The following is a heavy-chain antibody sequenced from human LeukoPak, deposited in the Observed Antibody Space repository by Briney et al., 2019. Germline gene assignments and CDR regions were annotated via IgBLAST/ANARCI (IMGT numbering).Heavy chain of an antibody. J-gene: IGHJ4*02. CDR2: IYSGGST. D-gene: IGHD3-10*01. V-gene: IGHV3-53*01. CDR1: GFTVSSNY. CDR3: ARGSPILRGRPFDY. Sequence: PGGSLRLSCAASGFTVSSNYMSWVRQAPGKGLEWVSVIYSGGSTYYADSVKGRFTIFRDNSKNTLYFQMNSLRAEDTAVYYCARGSPILRGRPFDYWGQGTLVTVSS.